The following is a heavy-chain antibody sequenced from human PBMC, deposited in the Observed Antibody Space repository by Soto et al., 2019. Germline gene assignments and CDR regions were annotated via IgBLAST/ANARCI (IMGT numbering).Heavy chain of an antibody. J-gene: IGHJ6*02. CDR2: IIPVFGTA. V-gene: IGHV1-69*13. CDR1: RVAFNKFI. CDR3: AKVRYSSPMGYYYGMDV. Sequence: AVKVSCKSSRVAFNKFIVTWVRQAPGLGLEWVGGIIPVFGTANYAQKFQGRVTITADESTSTSYMEVNNLRSEDTAVYYCAKVRYSSPMGYYYGMDVWGQGTTVTVSS. D-gene: IGHD2-2*01.